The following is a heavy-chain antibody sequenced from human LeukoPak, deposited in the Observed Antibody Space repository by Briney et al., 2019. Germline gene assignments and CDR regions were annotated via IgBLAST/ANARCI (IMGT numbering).Heavy chain of an antibody. V-gene: IGHV3-30*02. J-gene: IGHJ4*02. D-gene: IGHD3-3*01. CDR3: AKEQNYYHFRSAATFDY. CDR1: GFTFSDSA. CDR2: IRYDGSNR. Sequence: GGSLKLSCAASGFTFSDSAMHWVRQAPGKGLEWVAFIRYDGSNRYYADSVKRRFTIYRDNSKNPLYLQMNSLRAEDTAVYYCAKEQNYYHFRSAATFDYWGQGTLVTLSS.